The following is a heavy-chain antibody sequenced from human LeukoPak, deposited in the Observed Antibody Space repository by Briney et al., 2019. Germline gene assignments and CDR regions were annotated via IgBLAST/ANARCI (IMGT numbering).Heavy chain of an antibody. D-gene: IGHD5-24*01. V-gene: IGHV3-23*01. CDR3: AKDPSIVPSYKDY. Sequence: GGSLTLSCAASGFIFGRYAMSWVRQAPGKGLEWVSYISGSGAGIDYADSVKGRFTISRDNSKNTLYLQMNSLRAEDTAVYYCAKDPSIVPSYKDYWGQGTLVTVSS. CDR2: ISGSGAGI. J-gene: IGHJ4*02. CDR1: GFIFGRYA.